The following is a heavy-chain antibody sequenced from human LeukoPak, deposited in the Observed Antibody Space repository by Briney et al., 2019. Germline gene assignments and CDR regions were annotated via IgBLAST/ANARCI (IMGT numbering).Heavy chain of an antibody. CDR3: ARGPGSL. D-gene: IGHD2-15*01. CDR1: GFTFSSYS. Sequence: GSLRLSCAASGFTFSSYSMNWVRQPPGKGLEWIGEINHSGSTNYNPSLKSRVTISVDTSKNQFSLKLSSVTAADTAVYYCARGPGSLWGQGTLVTVSS. V-gene: IGHV4-34*01. J-gene: IGHJ4*02. CDR2: INHSGST.